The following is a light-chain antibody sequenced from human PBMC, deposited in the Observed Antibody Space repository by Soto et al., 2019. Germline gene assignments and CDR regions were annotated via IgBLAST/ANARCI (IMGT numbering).Light chain of an antibody. CDR2: GAS. CDR3: QQRSNWPLT. Sequence: EVVMTQSPVTLSVSPGERATLSCRASQSVRSSVAWYQQKPGQAPRLLFYGASTRATGIPARFSGSGSGTEFTLTISSLQSEDVAVYYCQQRSNWPLTFGGGTKVDIK. CDR1: QSVRSS. J-gene: IGKJ4*01. V-gene: IGKV3-15*01.